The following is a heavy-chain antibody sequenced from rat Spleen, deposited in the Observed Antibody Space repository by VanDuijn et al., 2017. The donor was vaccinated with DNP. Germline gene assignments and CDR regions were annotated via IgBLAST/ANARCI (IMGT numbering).Heavy chain of an antibody. Sequence: EVQLQESGPGLVKPSQSLSLTCSVTGYSITGDYWGWIRKFPGNKMEGIGHISYRGSTSYTPSLKIRISITRDTSKNQFFLQVNSVTAYDTATDCCARGDIVRCFDSGRQGVMVTVS. D-gene: IGHD4-1*01. CDR3: ARGDIVRCFDS. CDR2: ISYRGST. J-gene: IGHJ2*01. CDR1: GYSITGDY. V-gene: IGHV3-1*01.